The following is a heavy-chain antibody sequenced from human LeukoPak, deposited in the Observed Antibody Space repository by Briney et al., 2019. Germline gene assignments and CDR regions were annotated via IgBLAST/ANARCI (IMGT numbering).Heavy chain of an antibody. D-gene: IGHD6-13*01. V-gene: IGHV1-8*01. J-gene: IGHJ6*02. CDR2: MNPNSGNR. CDR1: GYTFTSYD. Sequence: ASVKVSCKASGYTFTSYDINWGRQAPGQGLEWVGGMNPNSGNRGYGQKFQGRVTMTRNTSISTAYMELSSLRSEDTAVYDCARGGVYSSSWYGGSYGMDVWGQGTTVTVSS. CDR3: ARGGVYSSSWYGGSYGMDV.